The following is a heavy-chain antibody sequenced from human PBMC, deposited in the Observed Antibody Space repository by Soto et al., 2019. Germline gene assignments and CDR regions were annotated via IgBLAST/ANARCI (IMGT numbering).Heavy chain of an antibody. V-gene: IGHV3-49*05. D-gene: IGHD2-15*01. Sequence: EVQLVESGGGLVKPGRSLRLSCTASGFPFGDYAMSWFRQAPGKGLEWVGFIRSKAYGGTTEYAASVKGRFTISRDDSKSIAYLQMNSLKTEDTAVYYCTRGGAYCSGGSCYPDYWGQGTLVTVSS. J-gene: IGHJ4*02. CDR3: TRGGAYCSGGSCYPDY. CDR2: IRSKAYGGTT. CDR1: GFPFGDYA.